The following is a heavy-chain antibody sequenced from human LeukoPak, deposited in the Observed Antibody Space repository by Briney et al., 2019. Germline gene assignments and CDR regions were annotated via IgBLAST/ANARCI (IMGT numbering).Heavy chain of an antibody. CDR3: ARGGEQWLVRGWFDP. D-gene: IGHD6-19*01. Sequence: KPSETLSLTCTVSDYPISSGFFWGWIRQPPGTGLEWIGSIYHSGSTYYNPSLKSRVTISVATSKNQFSLKLSSVTAADTAVYYCARGGEQWLVRGWFDPWGQGTLVTVSS. CDR1: DYPISSGFF. V-gene: IGHV4-38-2*02. CDR2: IYHSGST. J-gene: IGHJ5*02.